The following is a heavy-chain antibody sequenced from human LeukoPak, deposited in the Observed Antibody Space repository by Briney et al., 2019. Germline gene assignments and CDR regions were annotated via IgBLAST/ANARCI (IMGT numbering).Heavy chain of an antibody. J-gene: IGHJ4*02. CDR2: MDEYGSDI. Sequence: GGSLRLSCVVSGFDFSGFSMSWVRQAPGKGLEWVAIMDEYGSDIFYVESVKGRFIISRANARNSLYLQMNSLRAEDTAVYYCVRDFMYNTACTGCWGQGTLVTVSS. CDR3: VRDFMYNTACTGC. V-gene: IGHV3-7*01. D-gene: IGHD5-18*01. CDR1: GFDFSGFS.